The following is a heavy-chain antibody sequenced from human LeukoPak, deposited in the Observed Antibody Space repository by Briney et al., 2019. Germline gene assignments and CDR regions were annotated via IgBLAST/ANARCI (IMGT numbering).Heavy chain of an antibody. CDR2: IYTSGST. V-gene: IGHV4-61*02. D-gene: IGHD4-23*01. J-gene: IGHJ4*02. Sequence: PSETLSLTCTVSGGSISSGGYYWSWVRQHPEKGLEWIGRIYTSGSTNYNPSLKSRVTMSVDTSKNQFSLKLSSVTAADTAVYYCARANYGGNSGLTVWGQGTLVTVSS. CDR3: ARANYGGNSGLTV. CDR1: GGSISSGGYY.